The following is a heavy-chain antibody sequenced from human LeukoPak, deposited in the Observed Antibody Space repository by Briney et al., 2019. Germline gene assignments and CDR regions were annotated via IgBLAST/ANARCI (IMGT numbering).Heavy chain of an antibody. CDR3: ARRGSNYYGSGSSQNWFDP. V-gene: IGHV4-59*08. D-gene: IGHD3-10*01. J-gene: IGHJ5*02. CDR1: VGSISGYY. Sequence: SETLSLTCTVSVGSISGYYWSWIRQPPGKGLEWIGYIYYSGSTNYNPSLKSRVTISVDTSKNQFSLKLSSVTAADTAVYYCARRGSNYYGSGSSQNWFDPWGQGTLVTVSS. CDR2: IYYSGST.